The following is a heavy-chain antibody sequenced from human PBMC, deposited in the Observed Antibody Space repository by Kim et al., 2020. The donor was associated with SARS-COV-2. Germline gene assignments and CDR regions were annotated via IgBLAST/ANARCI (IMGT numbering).Heavy chain of an antibody. CDR3: ARWGNGHCSSTSCYRLDYGMDV. CDR1: GFTVSSNY. D-gene: IGHD2-2*01. CDR2: IYSGGST. V-gene: IGHV3-66*02. Sequence: GGSLRLSCAASGFTVSSNYMSWVRQAPGKGLEWVSVIYSGGSTYYADSVKGRFTISRDNSKNTLYLQMNSLRAEDTAVYYCARWGNGHCSSTSCYRLDYGMDVWGQGTTVTVSS. J-gene: IGHJ6*02.